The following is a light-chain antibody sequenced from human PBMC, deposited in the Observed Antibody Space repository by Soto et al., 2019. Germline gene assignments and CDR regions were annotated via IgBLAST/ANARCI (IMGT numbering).Light chain of an antibody. CDR2: ENY. J-gene: IGLJ2*01. CDR3: QSYDSSKLV. V-gene: IGLV6-57*04. Sequence: FMLTQPHSVSESPGKTVTISCTRSSGSIASNYVQWYQQRPGSAPTTVIYENYQRPSGVPDRFSGSIDSSSNSASLTISGLKNEDEADYYCQSYDSSKLVFGGGTKLTVL. CDR1: SGSIASNY.